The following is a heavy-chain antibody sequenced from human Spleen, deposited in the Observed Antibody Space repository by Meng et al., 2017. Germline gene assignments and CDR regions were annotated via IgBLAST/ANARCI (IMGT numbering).Heavy chain of an antibody. CDR3: GKDAIAPGE. Sequence: GGSLRLSCAASGFTFSSYSMTWVRQAPGKGLEWVSVISGSGDSTYYADSVKGRFTISRDNSKSTLYLQMSSLRVEDTAVYYCGKDAIAPGEWGQGTRVTVSS. CDR1: GFTFSSYS. CDR2: ISGSGDST. D-gene: IGHD6-13*01. V-gene: IGHV3-23*01. J-gene: IGHJ4*02.